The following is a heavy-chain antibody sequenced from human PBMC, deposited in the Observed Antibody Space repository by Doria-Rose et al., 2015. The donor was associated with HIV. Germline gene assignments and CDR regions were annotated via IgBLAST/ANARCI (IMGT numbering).Heavy chain of an antibody. D-gene: IGHD3-10*01. V-gene: IGHV4-4*09. CDR1: GGSISSYY. CDR3: ARFRPSRGIYYSLDV. J-gene: IGHJ6*03. CDR2: IYSSGST. Sequence: QVQLQESGPGLVKPAETLSLTCTVSGGSISSYYWNWIRQPPGKGLEWVGYIYSSGSTHYNSSLKSRVTISIDTSKNRFSLKPSSVTAADRAVYYCARFRPSRGIYYSLDVWGKGTTVTVSS.